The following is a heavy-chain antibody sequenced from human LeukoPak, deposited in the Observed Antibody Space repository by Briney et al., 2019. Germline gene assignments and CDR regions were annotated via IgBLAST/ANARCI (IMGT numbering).Heavy chain of an antibody. CDR2: IRYDGSNK. CDR3: AKDLYPPYCSSTSCDPQY. Sequence: GGSLRLSCAASGFTFSSYGMHWVRQAPGKGLEWVAFIRYDGSNKYYADSVKGRFTISRDNSKNTLYLQMNSLRAEDTAVYYCAKDLYPPYCSSTSCDPQYWGQGTLVTVSS. J-gene: IGHJ4*02. CDR1: GFTFSSYG. V-gene: IGHV3-30*02. D-gene: IGHD2-2*01.